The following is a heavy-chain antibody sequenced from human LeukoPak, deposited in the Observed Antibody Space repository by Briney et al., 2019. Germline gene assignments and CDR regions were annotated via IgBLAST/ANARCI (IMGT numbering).Heavy chain of an antibody. Sequence: KPSETLSLTCTVSGGSISSYYWSWIRQPPGKGLEWIGYIYTSGSTNYNPSLKSRVTISVDTSKNQFSLKLSSETAADTAVYYCVRHLGQTDAFDIWGQGTMVTVSS. CDR3: VRHLGQTDAFDI. CDR2: IYTSGST. CDR1: GGSISSYY. V-gene: IGHV4-4*09. D-gene: IGHD7-27*01. J-gene: IGHJ3*02.